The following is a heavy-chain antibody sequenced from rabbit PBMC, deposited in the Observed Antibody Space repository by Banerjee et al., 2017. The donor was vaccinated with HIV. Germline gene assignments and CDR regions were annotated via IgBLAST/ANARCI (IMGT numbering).Heavy chain of an antibody. J-gene: IGHJ4*01. D-gene: IGHD1-1*01. CDR2: INTSSGNT. CDR1: GFSFTNKYV. Sequence: QSLEESGGGLVQPEGSLTLTCTGSGFSFTNKYVMCWVRQAPGKGLEWIACINTSSGNTVYASWAKGRFTISKTSWTTVTLQMTSLTAADTATYFCARRNVNSGYSFDLWGPGTLVPS. CDR3: ARRNVNSGYSFDL. V-gene: IGHV1S40*01.